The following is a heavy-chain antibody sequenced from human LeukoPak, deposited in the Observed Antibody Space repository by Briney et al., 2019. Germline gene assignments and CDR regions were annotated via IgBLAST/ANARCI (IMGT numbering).Heavy chain of an antibody. CDR2: IYYSGST. J-gene: IGHJ6*03. D-gene: IGHD1-1*01. CDR3: ATTGTTGNYYMDV. Sequence: PSETLSLTCTVSGGSISSYYWSWIRQPPGKGLEWIGYIYYSGSTNYNPSLKSRVTISVDTSKNQFSLKLSSVTAADTAVYYCATTGTTGNYYMDVWGKGTTDTVSS. CDR1: GGSISSYY. V-gene: IGHV4-59*01.